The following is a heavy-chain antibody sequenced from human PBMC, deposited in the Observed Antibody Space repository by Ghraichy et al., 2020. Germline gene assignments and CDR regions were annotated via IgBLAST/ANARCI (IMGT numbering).Heavy chain of an antibody. Sequence: SQTLSLTCTVSGGSISNYYWSWIRQPPGKGLEWIGYIYYSGSTNYNPSLKSRVTISVDTSKNQFSLKLSSVTAADTAVDYCARAPSGGQAAGARYYYYMAVWGKWTTVTVSS. CDR2: IYYSGST. J-gene: IGHJ6*03. CDR3: ARAPSGGQAAGARYYYYMAV. CDR1: GGSISNYY. D-gene: IGHD6-13*01. V-gene: IGHV4-59*01.